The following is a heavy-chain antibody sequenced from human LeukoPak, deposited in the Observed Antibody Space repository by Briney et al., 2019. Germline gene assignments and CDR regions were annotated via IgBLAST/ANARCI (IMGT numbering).Heavy chain of an antibody. J-gene: IGHJ4*02. CDR2: IYYSGNT. V-gene: IGHV4-59*08. D-gene: IGHD6-13*01. CDR1: GGSISSYY. Sequence: SETLSLTCTVSGGSISSYYWSWIRQPPGKGLEWIGCIYYSGNTNYNPSLKSRVTISVDTPKNQFSLKLSSVTAADTAVYYCARHWEASSWYVDYWGQGTLVIVSS. CDR3: ARHWEASSWYVDY.